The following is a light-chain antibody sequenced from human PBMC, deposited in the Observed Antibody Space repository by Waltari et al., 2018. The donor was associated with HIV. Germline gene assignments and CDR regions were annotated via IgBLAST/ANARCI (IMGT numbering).Light chain of an antibody. CDR1: SSDVGGYNF. CDR2: EVS. CDR3: SSYTSSSTVV. J-gene: IGLJ2*01. Sequence: QSALTQPPSASGSPGQSVPISCTGTSSDVGGYNFVSWYQQHPGKVPQLVIYEVSRRPSGVPDRFSGSKSGNTASLTVSGLQAEDEADYYCSSYTSSSTVVFGGGTKLTVL. V-gene: IGLV2-8*01.